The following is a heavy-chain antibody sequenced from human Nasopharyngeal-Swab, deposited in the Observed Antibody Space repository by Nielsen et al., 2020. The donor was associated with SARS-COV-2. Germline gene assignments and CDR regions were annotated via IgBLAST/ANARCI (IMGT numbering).Heavy chain of an antibody. V-gene: IGHV4-59*01. CDR2: IYYSGST. Sequence: WIRQPPGKGLEWIGHIYYSGSTNYNPSLKSRVTISVDTSKNQFSLKLSSVTAADTAVYYCARDRGIFQYYYYGMDVWGQGTTVTVSS. J-gene: IGHJ6*02. CDR3: ARDRGIFQYYYYGMDV. D-gene: IGHD3-10*01.